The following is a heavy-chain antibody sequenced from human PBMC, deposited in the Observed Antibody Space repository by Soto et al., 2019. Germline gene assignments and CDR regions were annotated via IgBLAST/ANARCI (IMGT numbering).Heavy chain of an antibody. CDR1: GYTFTSYA. Sequence: QVQLVQSGAEVKKPGASVKVSCKASGYTFTSYAMHWVRQAPGQRLEWMGWINAGNGNTKYSQKFQGRVTITRDTSASTAYMELSSLRSEDTAVYYCARERRIWGSYRRNWFDPWGQGTLVTVSS. V-gene: IGHV1-3*01. J-gene: IGHJ5*02. CDR2: INAGNGNT. D-gene: IGHD3-16*02. CDR3: ARERRIWGSYRRNWFDP.